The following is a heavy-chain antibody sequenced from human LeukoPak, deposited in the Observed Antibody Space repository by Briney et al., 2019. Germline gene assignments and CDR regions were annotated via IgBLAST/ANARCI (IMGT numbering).Heavy chain of an antibody. CDR1: GGSFSGYY. J-gene: IGHJ4*02. D-gene: IGHD1-7*01. Sequence: PSETLSLTCAVYGGSFSGYYWSWIRQPPGKGLEWIGEINHSGSTNYSPSLKSRVTISVDTSKNQFSLKLSSVTAADTAVYYCARDGDGITGTNYYFDYWGQGTLVTVSS. V-gene: IGHV4-34*01. CDR3: ARDGDGITGTNYYFDY. CDR2: INHSGST.